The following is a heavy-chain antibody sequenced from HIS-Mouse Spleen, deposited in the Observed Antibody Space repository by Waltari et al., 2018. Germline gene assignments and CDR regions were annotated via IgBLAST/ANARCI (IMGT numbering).Heavy chain of an antibody. CDR1: GFTFGRYG. Sequence: QVELVESGGGGVQPGRSLRLPCASSGFTFGRYGMHWVRQAPGKGLEWVAVIWYDGSNKYYADSVKGRFTISRDNSKNTLYLQMNSLRAEDTAVYYCAKGGLMVYAIGDYWGQGTLVTVSS. CDR2: IWYDGSNK. CDR3: AKGGLMVYAIGDY. J-gene: IGHJ4*02. D-gene: IGHD2-8*01. V-gene: IGHV3-33*06.